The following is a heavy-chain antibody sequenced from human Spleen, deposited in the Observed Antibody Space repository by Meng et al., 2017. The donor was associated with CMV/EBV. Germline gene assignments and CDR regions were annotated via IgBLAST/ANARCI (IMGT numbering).Heavy chain of an antibody. CDR3: AKSFRTVTTALGDY. D-gene: IGHD4-17*01. J-gene: IGHJ4*02. V-gene: IGHV3-23*01. CDR2: ISGSGGST. Sequence: GESLKISCAASGFTFSSYAMSWVRQAPGKGLEWVSAISGSGGSTYYADSVKGRFTISRDNSKNTLYLQMNSLRAEDTAVYYCAKSFRTVTTALGDYWGQGTLVTVSS. CDR1: GFTFSSYA.